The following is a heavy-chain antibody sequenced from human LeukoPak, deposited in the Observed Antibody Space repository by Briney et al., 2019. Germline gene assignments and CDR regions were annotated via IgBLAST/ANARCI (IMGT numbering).Heavy chain of an antibody. CDR2: IHYSGTT. CDR3: ARLPAAAGRGPGRIFDY. Sequence: PSETLSLTCTVSGGSISSYYWSWIRQPPGKGLEWIGYIHYSGTTSYNPSLMSRVTISLDTSKNQFSLKLSSVTAADTAVYYCARLPAAAGRGPGRIFDYWGQGTLVTVSS. D-gene: IGHD6-13*01. J-gene: IGHJ4*02. CDR1: GGSISSYY. V-gene: IGHV4-59*12.